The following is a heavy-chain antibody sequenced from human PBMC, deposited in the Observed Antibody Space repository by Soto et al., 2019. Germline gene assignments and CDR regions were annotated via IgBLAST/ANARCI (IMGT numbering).Heavy chain of an antibody. Sequence: QVQLVQSGAEVKKPGAAVKVSCKAFGYTFSNFDINWVRQATGQGLEWMGWMNPDSGNTGYAQQCQRRVTMTRDTSKGTDYMELSSQRSEDTAVDYCARPEGDDGSGIYGYWGQGAPVTV. D-gene: IGHD3-10*01. CDR2: MNPDSGNT. J-gene: IGHJ4*02. CDR3: ARPEGDDGSGIYGY. CDR1: GYTFSNFD. V-gene: IGHV1-8*01.